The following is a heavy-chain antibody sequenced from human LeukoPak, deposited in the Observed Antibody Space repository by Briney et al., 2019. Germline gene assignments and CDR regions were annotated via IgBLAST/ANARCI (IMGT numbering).Heavy chain of an antibody. Sequence: GKSLRLSCAASGFTFSSYAMSWVRQAPGKGLEWVSGISGSGDNTYYADSVKGRFTISRDNSKNTLYVQVNSLGTEDTAAYYCAKGSYYDSSGSFYFDYWGQGTLVTVSS. CDR1: GFTFSSYA. J-gene: IGHJ4*02. V-gene: IGHV3-23*01. CDR3: AKGSYYDSSGSFYFDY. CDR2: ISGSGDNT. D-gene: IGHD3-22*01.